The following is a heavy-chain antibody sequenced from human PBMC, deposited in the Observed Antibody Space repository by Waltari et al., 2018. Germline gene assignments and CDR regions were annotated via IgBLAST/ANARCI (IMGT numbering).Heavy chain of an antibody. J-gene: IGHJ4*02. D-gene: IGHD5-12*01. Sequence: EVQLVESGGGLVQPGGSLRLSWAASGYTFSSYWMSWVRQAPGKGLEWVANIKQDGSEKYYVDSVKGRFTISRDNAKNSLYLQMNSLRAEDTAVYYCARDTRDGYNYYRYWGQGTLVTVSS. CDR3: ARDTRDGYNYYRY. V-gene: IGHV3-7*01. CDR2: IKQDGSEK. CDR1: GYTFSSYW.